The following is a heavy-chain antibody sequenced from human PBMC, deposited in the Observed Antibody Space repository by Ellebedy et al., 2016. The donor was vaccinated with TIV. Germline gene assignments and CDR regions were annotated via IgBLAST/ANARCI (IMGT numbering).Heavy chain of an antibody. CDR3: ARDPYGGNLLVY. V-gene: IGHV3-53*01. CDR1: GFTVSSNY. D-gene: IGHD4-23*01. Sequence: PGGSLRLSCAASGFTVSSNYMNWVRQAPGKGLEWVSVIYSGGSTYYADSVTGRFTISRDNSKNTLYLQMNSLRAEDTAVYYCARDPYGGNLLVYWGQGTLVTVSS. J-gene: IGHJ4*02. CDR2: IYSGGST.